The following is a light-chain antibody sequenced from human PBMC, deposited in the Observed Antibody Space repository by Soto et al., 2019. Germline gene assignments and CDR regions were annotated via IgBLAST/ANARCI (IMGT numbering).Light chain of an antibody. CDR1: SSNIGAGYD. CDR2: GNS. Sequence: QSVLTQPPSVSGASGQRVTISCTGSSSNIGAGYDVHWYQQLPGTASKLLIYGNSNRPSGVPDRFSGSKSGTSASLAITGLQAEDEADYYCQSYDSSLSGSNVVFGGGTKLTVL. J-gene: IGLJ2*01. CDR3: QSYDSSLSGSNVV. V-gene: IGLV1-40*01.